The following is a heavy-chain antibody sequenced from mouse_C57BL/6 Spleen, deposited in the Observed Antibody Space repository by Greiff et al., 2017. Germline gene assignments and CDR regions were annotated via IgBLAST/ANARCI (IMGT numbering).Heavy chain of an antibody. CDR3: ALYYDYDGPFAN. D-gene: IGHD2-4*01. CDR1: GYPFTSYT. Sequence: VPLQQSGAELARPGASVTMYCKASGYPFTSYTLHWVKQRPGQGLEWIGYINPSSGYTKYNQKFKDKATLTADKSSSTAYMPLSSLTSEDSAVYYCALYYDYDGPFANWGQGTLVTVSA. CDR2: INPSSGYT. V-gene: IGHV1-4*01. J-gene: IGHJ3*01.